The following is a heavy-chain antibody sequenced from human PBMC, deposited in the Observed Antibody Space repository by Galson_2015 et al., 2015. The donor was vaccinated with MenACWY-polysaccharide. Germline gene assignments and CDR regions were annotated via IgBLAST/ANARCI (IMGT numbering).Heavy chain of an antibody. CDR3: AKGHHSSRQTYFYYAMDV. Sequence: SVKGRLTISRDNSTNTLYLQMNSLTAEDTAVYYCAKGHHSSRQTYFYYAMDVWGQGTTVTVSS. J-gene: IGHJ6*02. V-gene: IGHV3-30*02. D-gene: IGHD6-13*01.